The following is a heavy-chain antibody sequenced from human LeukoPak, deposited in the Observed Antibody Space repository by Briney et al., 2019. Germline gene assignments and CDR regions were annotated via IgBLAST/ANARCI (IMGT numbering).Heavy chain of an antibody. CDR3: ARGVPPAP. J-gene: IGHJ3*01. CDR1: GGSFSGYY. CDR2: INHSGSN. Sequence: SETLSLTCAVYGGSFSGYYWSWIRQPPGKGLEWIGEINHSGSNNYNPSLKSRVTISVDASKNQFSLKLSSVTAADTAVYYCARGVPPAPWGQGTMVSVSS. V-gene: IGHV4-34*01.